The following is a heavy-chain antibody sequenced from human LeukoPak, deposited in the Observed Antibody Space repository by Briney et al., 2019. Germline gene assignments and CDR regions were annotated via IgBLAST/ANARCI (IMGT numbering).Heavy chain of an antibody. CDR2: ISYDGSNK. CDR3: ARAPGYSSSNDDY. D-gene: IGHD6-6*01. Sequence: GGSLRLSCAASGFTFSSYAMHWVRQAPGKGLEWVAVISYDGSNKYYADSVKGRFTISRDNSKNTLYLQMSSLRAEDTAVYYCARAPGYSSSNDDYWGQGTLVTVSS. V-gene: IGHV3-30-3*01. CDR1: GFTFSSYA. J-gene: IGHJ4*02.